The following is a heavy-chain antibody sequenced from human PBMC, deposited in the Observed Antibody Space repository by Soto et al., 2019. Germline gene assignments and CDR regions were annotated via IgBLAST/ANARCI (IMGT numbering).Heavy chain of an antibody. CDR1: GGTFSSYA. CDR3: ARGYCSGGNCYSGMDV. Sequence: SVKVSCKASGGTFSSYAISWVRQAPGQGLEWMGGIIPIFGTANYAQKFQGRVTITADESTSTAFMELSSLKSEDTAVFYCARGYCSGGNCYSGMDVWGQGTMVTVSS. J-gene: IGHJ6*02. D-gene: IGHD2-15*01. V-gene: IGHV1-69*13. CDR2: IIPIFGTA.